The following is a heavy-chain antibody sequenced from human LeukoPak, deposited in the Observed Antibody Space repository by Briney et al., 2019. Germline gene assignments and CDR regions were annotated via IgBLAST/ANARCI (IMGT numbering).Heavy chain of an antibody. CDR1: VGSFSGYY. CDR3: ARGHIGDIVVVPAAMGYYYYYMDV. CDR2: INHRGRT. V-gene: IGHV4-34*01. D-gene: IGHD2-2*01. Sequence: PSETLSLMYAVYVGSFSGYYWSWIRHPPGKGLEWIGEINHRGRTNYNPSLKSRVTISVETSKNQFSLKLSSVTAADTAVYYCARGHIGDIVVVPAAMGYYYYYMDVWGKGTTVTVSS. J-gene: IGHJ6*03.